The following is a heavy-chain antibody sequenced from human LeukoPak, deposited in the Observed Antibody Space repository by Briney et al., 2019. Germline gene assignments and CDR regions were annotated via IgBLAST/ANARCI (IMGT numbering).Heavy chain of an antibody. D-gene: IGHD2-15*01. Sequence: GGSPRLSCAASGFTFSDYYMSWIRQAPGKGLEWVSSISGSGITIYYADSMWGRFTISRDNANNSLFLQMNSLRAEDTAVYYCVRDRVADVPPYYHYMDVWGKGTTVTVSS. J-gene: IGHJ6*03. V-gene: IGHV3-11*01. CDR3: VRDRVADVPPYYHYMDV. CDR2: ISGSGITI. CDR1: GFTFSDYY.